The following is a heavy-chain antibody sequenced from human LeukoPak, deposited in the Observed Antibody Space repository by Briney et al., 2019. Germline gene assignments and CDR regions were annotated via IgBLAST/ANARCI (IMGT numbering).Heavy chain of an antibody. CDR3: AKDSAITGAIAGY. D-gene: IGHD3-16*02. CDR2: ISVSGNT. Sequence: GGSLRLSCAASGFTLSSYAMSWVRQAPGKGLEWVSAISVSGNTYHADSVKGRFTISRDSSKNTLYLQMNRLRAEDAAVYYCAKDSAITGAIAGYWGQGTLVTVSS. J-gene: IGHJ4*02. CDR1: GFTLSSYA. V-gene: IGHV3-23*01.